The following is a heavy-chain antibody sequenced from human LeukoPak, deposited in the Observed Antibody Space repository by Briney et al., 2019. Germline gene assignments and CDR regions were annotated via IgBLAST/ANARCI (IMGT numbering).Heavy chain of an antibody. Sequence: SETLSLTCAVYGGSFSGYYWSWICQPPGKGLEWIGEINHSGSTNYNPSLKSRVTISVDTSKNQFSLKLSSVTAADTAVYYCARAPQLWSPFDYWGQGTLVTVSS. CDR1: GGSFSGYY. D-gene: IGHD5-18*01. V-gene: IGHV4-34*01. CDR2: INHSGST. J-gene: IGHJ4*02. CDR3: ARAPQLWSPFDY.